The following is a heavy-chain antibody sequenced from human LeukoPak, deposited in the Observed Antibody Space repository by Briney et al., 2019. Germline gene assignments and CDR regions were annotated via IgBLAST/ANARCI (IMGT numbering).Heavy chain of an antibody. CDR2: ISGSGGST. J-gene: IGHJ4*02. D-gene: IGHD3-10*01. V-gene: IGHV3-23*01. CDR1: GFTFSNNG. CDR3: AKGGGGYLDY. Sequence: GGSLRLSCTASGFTFSNNGLNWVRQAPGKGLEWVSGISGSGGSTYYADSVKGRFTISRDNSKNTLYLQMNNLRAEDTAVYYCAKGGGGYLDYWGQGALATVSS.